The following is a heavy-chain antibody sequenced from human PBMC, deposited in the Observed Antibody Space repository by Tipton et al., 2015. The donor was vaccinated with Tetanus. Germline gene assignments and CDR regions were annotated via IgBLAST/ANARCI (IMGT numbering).Heavy chain of an antibody. CDR2: INPNSGGT. J-gene: IGHJ5*02. CDR3: ARVLTYYYDSSGYSNWFDP. D-gene: IGHD3-22*01. V-gene: IGHV1-2*06. Sequence: QLVQSGAEVKKPGASVKVSCEASGYTFTGYYMHWVRQAPGQGLEWMGRINPNSGGTNYAQKFQGRVTMTRDTSISTAYMELSRLRSDDTAVYYCARVLTYYYDSSGYSNWFDPWGQGTLVTVSS. CDR1: GYTFTGYY.